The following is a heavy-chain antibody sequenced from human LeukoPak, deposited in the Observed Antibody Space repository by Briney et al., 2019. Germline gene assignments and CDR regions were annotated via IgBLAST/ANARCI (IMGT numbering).Heavy chain of an antibody. J-gene: IGHJ6*03. Sequence: SQTLSLTCTVSGGSISSGSYYRSWIRQPAGKGLEWIGRIYTSGSTNYNPSLKSRVTISVDTSKNQFSLKLSSVTAADTAVYYCARSPRHTWNYYMDVWGKGTTVTVSS. CDR2: IYTSGST. CDR3: ARSPRHTWNYYMDV. V-gene: IGHV4-61*02. CDR1: GGSISSGSYY. D-gene: IGHD1-1*01.